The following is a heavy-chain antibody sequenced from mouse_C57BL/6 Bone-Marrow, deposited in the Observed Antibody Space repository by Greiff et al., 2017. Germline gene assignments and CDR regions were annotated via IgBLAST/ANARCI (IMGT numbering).Heavy chain of an antibody. CDR1: GYSFTDYN. CDR2: INPNYGTT. D-gene: IGHD2-1*01. V-gene: IGHV1-39*01. J-gene: IGHJ4*01. Sequence: LQQSGPELVKPGASVKISCKASGYSFTDYNMNWVKQSNGKSLEWIGVINPNYGTTSYNQKFKGKATLTVDQSSSTAYMQLNSLTSEDSAVYYCARRLWYDSSFYAMDYWGQGTSVTVSS. CDR3: ARRLWYDSSFYAMDY.